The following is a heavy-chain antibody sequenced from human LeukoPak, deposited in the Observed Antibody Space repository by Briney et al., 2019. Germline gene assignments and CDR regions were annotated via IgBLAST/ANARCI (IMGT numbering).Heavy chain of an antibody. CDR1: GFTFSSYW. Sequence: GGSLRLSCAASGFTFSSYWMHRVRQAPGKGLVWVSRINSDGSSTSYADSVKGRFTISRDNAKNTLYLQMNSLRAEDTAVYYCARVQGHPPNGLDIWGQGTMVTVSS. V-gene: IGHV3-74*01. CDR2: INSDGSST. D-gene: IGHD2-8*01. J-gene: IGHJ3*02. CDR3: ARVQGHPPNGLDI.